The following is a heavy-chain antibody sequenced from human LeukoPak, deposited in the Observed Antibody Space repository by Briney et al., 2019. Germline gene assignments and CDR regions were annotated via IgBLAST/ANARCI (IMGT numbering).Heavy chain of an antibody. V-gene: IGHV4-34*01. J-gene: IGHJ4*02. CDR3: ARHGVRYCSGGSCNRTVDY. Sequence: SETLSLTCAVYGGSFSGCYWSWIRQPPGKGLEWIGEINHSGSTNYNPSLKSRVTISVDTSKNQFSLKLSSVTAADTAVYYCARHGVRYCSGGSCNRTVDYWGQGTLVTVSS. D-gene: IGHD2-15*01. CDR1: GGSFSGCY. CDR2: INHSGST.